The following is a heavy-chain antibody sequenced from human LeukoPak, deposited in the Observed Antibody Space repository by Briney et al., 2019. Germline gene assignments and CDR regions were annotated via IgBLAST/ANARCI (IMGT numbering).Heavy chain of an antibody. CDR3: ASHKYNYGLDY. V-gene: IGHV4-59*08. D-gene: IGHD5-18*01. J-gene: IGHJ4*02. Sequence: SETLSLTRSVSGVSISTYYWIWIRQPPAKGLEWMGFFSYSGSTKYNPSLKSRVTMSVDTSKNQFSLRLSSVTAADTAVYYCASHKYNYGLDYWGQGTLVTVSS. CDR2: FSYSGST. CDR1: GVSISTYY.